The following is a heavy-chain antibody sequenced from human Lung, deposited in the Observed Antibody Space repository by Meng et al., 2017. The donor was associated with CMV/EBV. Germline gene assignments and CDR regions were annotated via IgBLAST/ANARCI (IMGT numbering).Heavy chain of an antibody. Sequence: GSLRLXXAVSGGSSSSYYWSWIRQPPGKRLEWIGYIYYSGSTSYNPSFKSRVTISVDTSKNQFSLKLSSVTAADTAVYYCARGSGYYGSGSYYSRYYYGMDVCGRAXTVIVSS. V-gene: IGHV4-59*01. J-gene: IGHJ6*02. CDR1: GGSSSSYY. CDR3: ARGSGYYGSGSYYSRYYYGMDV. CDR2: IYYSGST. D-gene: IGHD3-10*01.